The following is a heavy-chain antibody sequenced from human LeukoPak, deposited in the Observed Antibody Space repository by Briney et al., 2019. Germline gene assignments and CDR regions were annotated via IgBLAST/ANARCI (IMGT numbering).Heavy chain of an antibody. D-gene: IGHD3-3*01. Sequence: PGGSLRLSCAASGFTFSSYAMSWVRQAPGKGLEWVSAISGSGGSTYYADSVKGRFTISRDNSKNTLYLQMNSLRAEDTAVYYCAKDQGKRDFWSGYYPYFDYWGQGTLVTVSS. CDR3: AKDQGKRDFWSGYYPYFDY. V-gene: IGHV3-23*01. J-gene: IGHJ4*02. CDR2: ISGSGGST. CDR1: GFTFSSYA.